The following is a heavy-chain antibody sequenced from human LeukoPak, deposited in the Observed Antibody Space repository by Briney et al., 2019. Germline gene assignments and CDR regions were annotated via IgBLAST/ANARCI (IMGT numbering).Heavy chain of an antibody. CDR1: GGTFSSYA. D-gene: IGHD2-15*01. CDR3: AMVQVRYCSGGSCFDF. J-gene: IGHJ5*01. V-gene: IGHV1-69*04. CDR2: IIPILGIA. Sequence: SVTVSCKASGGTFSSYAISWVRQAPGQGLEWMGRIIPILGIANYAQKFQGRVTITADKSTGTAYMELSSLRSEDTAVYYCAMVQVRYCSGGSCFDFWGQGTLVTVSS.